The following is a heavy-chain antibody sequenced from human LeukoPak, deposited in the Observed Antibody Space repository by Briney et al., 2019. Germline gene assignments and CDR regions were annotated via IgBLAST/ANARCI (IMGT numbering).Heavy chain of an antibody. Sequence: PSETLSLTCTVSGGSISSYYWSWIRQPPGKGLEWIGYIYYSGSTNYNPSLKSRVTISVDTSKNQFSLKLSSVTAADTAVYYCAGVYYYDSSGYYDRPAEYFQHWGQGTLVTVSS. CDR1: GGSISSYY. D-gene: IGHD3-22*01. CDR3: AGVYYYDSSGYYDRPAEYFQH. V-gene: IGHV4-59*01. J-gene: IGHJ1*01. CDR2: IYYSGST.